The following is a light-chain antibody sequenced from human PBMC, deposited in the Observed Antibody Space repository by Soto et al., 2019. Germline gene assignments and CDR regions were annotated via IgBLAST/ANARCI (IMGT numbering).Light chain of an antibody. V-gene: IGKV3-20*01. CDR2: GAS. CDR1: QIIYNNY. J-gene: IGKJ2*01. CDR3: QQYGDSVYT. Sequence: EIVLTQSPGTLSLSPGERATLSCRASQIIYNNYLAWYQQKPGQAPRLLLYGASSRAMGTPDRFSGSGSGTDFALNISRLEPEDFVVYYCQQYGDSVYTFGQGTNLEIK.